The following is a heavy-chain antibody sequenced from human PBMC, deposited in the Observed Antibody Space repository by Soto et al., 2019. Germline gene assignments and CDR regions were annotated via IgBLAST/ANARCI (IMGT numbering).Heavy chain of an antibody. CDR2: ISGSGGST. D-gene: IGHD6-19*01. CDR3: AKAKVPWLEPYYFDY. J-gene: IGHJ4*02. CDR1: GFTFSSYA. Sequence: PGGSLRLSCAASGFTFSSYAMSWVRQAPGKGLEWVSAISGSGGSTYYADSVKGRFTISRDNSKNTLYLQMNSLRAEDTAVYYCAKAKVPWLEPYYFDYWGQGTLVTVSS. V-gene: IGHV3-23*01.